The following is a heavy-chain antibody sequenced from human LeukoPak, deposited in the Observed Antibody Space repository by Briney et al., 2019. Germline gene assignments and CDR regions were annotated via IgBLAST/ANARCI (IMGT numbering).Heavy chain of an antibody. CDR3: ARVDGYGSGSPDY. Sequence: PGGCLRLSCAASGFTFSSYAMHWVRQAPGKGLEWVAVISYDGSNKYYADSVKGRFTISRDNSKNTLYLQMNSLRAEDTAVYYCARVDGYGSGSPDYWGQGTLVTVSS. V-gene: IGHV3-30-3*01. D-gene: IGHD3-10*01. CDR1: GFTFSSYA. J-gene: IGHJ4*02. CDR2: ISYDGSNK.